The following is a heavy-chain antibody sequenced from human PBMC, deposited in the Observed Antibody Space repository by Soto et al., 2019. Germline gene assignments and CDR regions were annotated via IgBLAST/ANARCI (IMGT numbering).Heavy chain of an antibody. CDR3: ARDQEVVAAANFDY. CDR2: IWYDGSNK. D-gene: IGHD2-15*01. V-gene: IGHV3-33*01. CDR1: GFTFSSYG. J-gene: IGHJ4*02. Sequence: PGGSLRLSCAASGFTFSSYGMHWVRQAPGKGLEWVAVIWYDGSNKYYADSVKGRFTISRDNSKNTLYLQMNSLRAEDTAVYYSARDQEVVAAANFDYWGQGTLVTVSS.